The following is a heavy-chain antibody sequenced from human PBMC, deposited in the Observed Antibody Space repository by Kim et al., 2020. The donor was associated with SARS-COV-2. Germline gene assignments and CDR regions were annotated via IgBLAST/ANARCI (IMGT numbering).Heavy chain of an antibody. J-gene: IGHJ4*02. D-gene: IGHD2-15*01. Sequence: GSETFDVDALKGRFTISRDTAKNSLYRQMNSLTGEDTAIYYCTRDQGRSDYWGQVTLVTVSS. CDR2: GSET. CDR3: TRDQGRSDY. V-gene: IGHV3-7*03.